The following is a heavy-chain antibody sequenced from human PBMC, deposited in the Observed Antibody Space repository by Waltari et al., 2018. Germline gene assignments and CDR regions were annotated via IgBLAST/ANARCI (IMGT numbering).Heavy chain of an antibody. V-gene: IGHV3-21*01. Sequence: EVQLVESGGGLVKPGGSLRLSCVASGFTFTTSTMNWVRQAPGKGLEWVAFMDGGSSYIYYADSVKGRFTISRDNAKNSLSLQMNSLRAEDTALYFCARGPYGERYFQDWGQGTLVSVSS. J-gene: IGHJ1*01. D-gene: IGHD2-21*01. CDR2: MDGGSSYI. CDR3: ARGPYGERYFQD. CDR1: GFTFTTST.